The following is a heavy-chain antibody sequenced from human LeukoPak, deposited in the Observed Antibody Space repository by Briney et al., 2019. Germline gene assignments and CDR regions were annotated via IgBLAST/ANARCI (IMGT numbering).Heavy chain of an antibody. CDR2: IWYDGSNK. V-gene: IGHV3-33*01. CDR3: AREDMSYGDYHYGMDV. CDR1: GFTFSSYG. J-gene: IGHJ6*02. D-gene: IGHD4-17*01. Sequence: GGSLRLSCAASGFTFSSYGMHWVRQAPGKGLEWVAVIWYDGSNKYYADSVKGRFTISRDNSKNTLYLQMNSLRAEDTAVYYCAREDMSYGDYHYGMDVWGQGTTVTVSS.